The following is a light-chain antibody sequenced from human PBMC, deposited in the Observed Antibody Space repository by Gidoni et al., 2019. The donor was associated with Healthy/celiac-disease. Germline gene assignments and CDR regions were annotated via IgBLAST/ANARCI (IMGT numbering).Light chain of an antibody. Sequence: QSALTQPASVSGSPGQSITISCTGTSSDVGGYNYVSWYQQHPGKAPKLMIYEVSNRPSGVSNRFSGSKSGNTASLTIPGLQAEDEADYYCSSYTSSSTPLVFGGGTKLTVL. CDR2: EVS. CDR1: SSDVGGYNY. V-gene: IGLV2-14*01. CDR3: SSYTSSSTPLV. J-gene: IGLJ2*01.